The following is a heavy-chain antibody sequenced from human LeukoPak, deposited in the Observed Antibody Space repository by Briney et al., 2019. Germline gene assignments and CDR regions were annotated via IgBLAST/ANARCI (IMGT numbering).Heavy chain of an antibody. CDR1: EFTFSSYW. CDR2: INSDGSST. V-gene: IGHV3-74*01. J-gene: IGHJ3*02. D-gene: IGHD3-3*01. CDR3: ARGFTIFGVVNDAFDI. Sequence: GGSLRLSCAASEFTFSSYWMHLVRQAPGKGLVWVSRINSDGSSTSYADSVKGRFTISRDNAKNTLYLQMKSLRAEDTAVYYCARGFTIFGVVNDAFDIWGQGTMVTVSS.